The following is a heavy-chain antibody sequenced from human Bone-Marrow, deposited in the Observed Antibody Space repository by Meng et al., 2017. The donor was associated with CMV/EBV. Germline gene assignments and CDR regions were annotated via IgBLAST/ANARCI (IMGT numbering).Heavy chain of an antibody. Sequence: GVTISSYAMSWVGKDPGKGLEWVSAISGSGGSTYYADSVKGRFTISRDNSKNTLYLQMNSLRAEDKAVYYCANSEVIVVVPAARFDPWGQGPWSPSPQ. D-gene: IGHD2-2*01. V-gene: IGHV3-23*01. CDR2: ISGSGGST. CDR3: ANSEVIVVVPAARFDP. CDR1: GVTISSYA. J-gene: IGHJ5*02.